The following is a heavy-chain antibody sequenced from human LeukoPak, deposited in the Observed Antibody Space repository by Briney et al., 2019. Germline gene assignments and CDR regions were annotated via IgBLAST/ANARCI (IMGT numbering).Heavy chain of an antibody. J-gene: IGHJ4*02. D-gene: IGHD4-17*01. CDR3: ARGPYGDGTYYFDY. V-gene: IGHV4-34*01. CDR1: GGSFSGYY. Sequence: SETLSLTCAVYGGSFSGYYWSWIRQPLGKGLEWIGEINHSGSTNYNPSLKSRVTISVDTSKNQFSLKLSSVTAADTAVYYCARGPYGDGTYYFDYWGQGTLVTVSS. CDR2: INHSGST.